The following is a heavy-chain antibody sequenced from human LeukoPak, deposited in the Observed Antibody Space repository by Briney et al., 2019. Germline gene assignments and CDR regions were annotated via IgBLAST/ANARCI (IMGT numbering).Heavy chain of an antibody. V-gene: IGHV1-69*04. CDR1: GGTFSSYA. CDR3: AGDSWHDSSGLDAFDI. Sequence: SVKVSCKAFGGTFSSYAISWVRQAPGQGLEWMGRIIPILGIANYAQKFQGRVTITADKSTSTAYMELSSLRSEDTAVYYCAGDSWHDSSGLDAFDIWGQGTMVTVSS. J-gene: IGHJ3*02. CDR2: IIPILGIA. D-gene: IGHD3-22*01.